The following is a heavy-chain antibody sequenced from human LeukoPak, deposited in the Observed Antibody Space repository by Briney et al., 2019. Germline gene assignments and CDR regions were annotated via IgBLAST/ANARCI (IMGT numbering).Heavy chain of an antibody. CDR3: ARSYYYDSTGYYYFDY. Sequence: GGSLRLSCAASGFTFSSYGMHWVRQAPGKGLEWVAVIWYDGSNKYYADSVKGRFTISRDNSKNTPYLQMNSLRAEDTAVYYCARSYYYDSTGYYYFDYWGQGTLVTVSS. CDR2: IWYDGSNK. CDR1: GFTFSSYG. V-gene: IGHV3-33*01. J-gene: IGHJ4*02. D-gene: IGHD3-22*01.